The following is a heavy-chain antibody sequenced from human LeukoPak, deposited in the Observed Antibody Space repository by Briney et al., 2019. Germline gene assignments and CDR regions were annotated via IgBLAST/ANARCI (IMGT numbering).Heavy chain of an antibody. CDR3: ARTYGDYSHWFDP. V-gene: IGHV4-34*01. J-gene: IGHJ5*02. CDR1: GGSFSGYY. Sequence: PSETLSLTCAVHGGSFSGYYWSWIRQPPGKRLEWIWEINHSGSTNYTPSLKSRVTMSVDTSENQFSLRLSSVTAADTAVYYCARTYGDYSHWFDPWGQGTLVTVSS. D-gene: IGHD4-17*01. CDR2: INHSGST.